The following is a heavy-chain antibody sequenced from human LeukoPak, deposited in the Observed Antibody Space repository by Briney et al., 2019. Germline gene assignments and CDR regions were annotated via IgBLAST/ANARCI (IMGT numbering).Heavy chain of an antibody. V-gene: IGHV3-23*01. CDR1: GFTFSSYA. CDR2: ITASGAST. J-gene: IGHJ4*02. D-gene: IGHD6-6*01. CDR3: AKGISSSKNYFDY. Sequence: PGGTLRLSCAASGFTFSSYAMTWVRQAPGKGLEWVSLITASGASTYYADSVKGRFTISRDNSHNTLYLQMNSLRAEDTAVYFCAKGISSSKNYFDYWGQGTLVTVSS.